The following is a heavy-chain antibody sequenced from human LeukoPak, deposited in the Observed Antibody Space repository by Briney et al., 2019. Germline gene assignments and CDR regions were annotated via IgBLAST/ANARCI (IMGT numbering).Heavy chain of an antibody. J-gene: IGHJ6*02. CDR1: GYTFTGYY. CDR3: ARVRKYSYGDYYYYGMDV. CDR2: INPNSGGT. V-gene: IGHV1-2*02. D-gene: IGHD5-18*01. Sequence: ASVKVSCKASGYTFTGYYMHWVRQAPGQGLEWMGWINPNSGGTNYAQKFQGRVTMTGDTSISTAYMELSRLRSDDTAVYYCARVRKYSYGDYYYYGMDVWGQGTTVTVSS.